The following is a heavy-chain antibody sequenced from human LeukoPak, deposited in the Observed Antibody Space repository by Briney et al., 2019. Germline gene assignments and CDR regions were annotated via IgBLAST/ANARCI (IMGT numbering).Heavy chain of an antibody. D-gene: IGHD3-3*01. CDR3: ARDLYDFWSGYQPFDY. CDR1: GFMFTHHG. J-gene: IGHJ4*02. CDR2: ISSSSSYI. Sequence: GGSLRLSCAASGFMFTHHGMHWVRQAPGKGLEWVSSISSSSSYIYYADSVKGRFTISRDNAKNSLYLQMNSLRAEDTAVYYCARDLYDFWSGYQPFDYWGQGTLVTVSS. V-gene: IGHV3-21*01.